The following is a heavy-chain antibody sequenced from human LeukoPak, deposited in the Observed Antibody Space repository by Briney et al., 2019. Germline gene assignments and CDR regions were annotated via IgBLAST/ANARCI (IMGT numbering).Heavy chain of an antibody. D-gene: IGHD1-26*01. J-gene: IGHJ4*02. CDR3: ARSSGSYPFDY. V-gene: IGHV3-30-3*01. CDR2: ISYDGSNK. Sequence: GGSLRLSCAASGFTFSSYAMHWVRQAPGKGLEWVAVISYDGSNKYYADSVKGRFTISRDNSKNTLYLQMNSLRAVDTAVYYCARSSGSYPFDYWGQGTLVTVSS. CDR1: GFTFSSYA.